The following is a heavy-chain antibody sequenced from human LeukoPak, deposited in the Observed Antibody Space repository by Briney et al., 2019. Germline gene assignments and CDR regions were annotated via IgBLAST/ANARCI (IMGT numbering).Heavy chain of an antibody. CDR1: GFTFSSYE. CDR2: ISSSGSTI. J-gene: IGHJ4*02. Sequence: GGSLRLSCAASGFTFSSYEMNWVRQAPGKGLEWVSYISSSGSTIYYADSVKGRFTISRDNAKNSLYLQMNSLRAEDTAVYYCARTSGYSYGYGAGYWGQGTLVTVSS. V-gene: IGHV3-48*03. D-gene: IGHD5-18*01. CDR3: ARTSGYSYGYGAGY.